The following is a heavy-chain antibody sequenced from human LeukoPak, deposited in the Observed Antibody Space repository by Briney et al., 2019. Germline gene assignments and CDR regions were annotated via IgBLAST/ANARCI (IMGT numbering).Heavy chain of an antibody. V-gene: IGHV1-18*01. CDR1: GYTFTSYG. J-gene: IGHJ6*03. D-gene: IGHD2-15*01. CDR2: VSAYNGNT. Sequence: ASVKVFCKASGYTFTSYGISWVRQAPGQGLEWMGWVSAYNGNTNYAQKLQGRVTMTTDTSTSTAYMELRSLRSDDTAVYYCARVDCSGGSCYLTTTYYYYYMDVWGKGTTVTVSS. CDR3: ARVDCSGGSCYLTTTYYYYYMDV.